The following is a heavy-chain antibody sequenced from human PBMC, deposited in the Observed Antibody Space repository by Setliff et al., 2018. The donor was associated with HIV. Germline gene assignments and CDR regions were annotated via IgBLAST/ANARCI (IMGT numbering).Heavy chain of an antibody. V-gene: IGHV4-38-2*02. J-gene: IGHJ5*01. CDR1: GFSISSDYY. CDR3: ARGSCFNTGCLDS. Sequence: PSETLSLTCSVSGFSISSDYYWNWVRQPPGQGLEWIGSIYHSGKTYSNPSLKSRVTVSVYTSMNQFSLNPNSVTATDTAVYYCARGSCFNTGCLDSWGQGALVTVSS. D-gene: IGHD2-2*01. CDR2: IYHSGKT.